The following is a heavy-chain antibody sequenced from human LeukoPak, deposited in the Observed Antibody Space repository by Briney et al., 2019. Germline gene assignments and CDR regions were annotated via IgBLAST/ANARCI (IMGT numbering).Heavy chain of an antibody. D-gene: IGHD5-18*01. J-gene: IGHJ4*02. CDR1: GGSSSGYY. V-gene: IGHV4-34*01. Sequence: TETPSLTCAVYGGSSSGYYWSWIRQPPGKGLECIGGINHSGSTNYTPSLKSRVTISVDTSKNQFSLKLSSVTAADTAVYYCARRQRGYSYGEFDYWGQGTLVTVSS. CDR3: ARRQRGYSYGEFDY. CDR2: INHSGST.